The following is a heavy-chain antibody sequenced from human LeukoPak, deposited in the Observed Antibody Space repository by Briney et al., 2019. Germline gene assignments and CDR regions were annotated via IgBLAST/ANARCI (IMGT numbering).Heavy chain of an antibody. D-gene: IGHD6-13*01. V-gene: IGHV3-30*18. CDR3: AKGGESSSWTLDY. J-gene: IGHJ4*02. Sequence: GGSLRLSCAASGFTFSSYGMHWVRQVPGKGLEWVAIISYDGSNKYYADSVKGRFTISRDNSKNTLYLQMNSLRAEDTAVYYCAKGGESSSWTLDYWGQGTLVTVSS. CDR2: ISYDGSNK. CDR1: GFTFSSYG.